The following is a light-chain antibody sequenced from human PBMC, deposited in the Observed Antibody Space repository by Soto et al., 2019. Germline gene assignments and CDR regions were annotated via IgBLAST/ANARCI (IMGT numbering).Light chain of an antibody. Sequence: DIQMTQSPSSVSASVGDRITITCRASQTLNNYLTWFQQKPGKAPKVLIYAASTLQSGVPSRFSGSGYGAEFTLTISSLQPEDFATYYCQQSFSPLLTFGGGTKVDIK. CDR1: QTLNNY. J-gene: IGKJ4*01. CDR3: QQSFSPLLT. CDR2: AAS. V-gene: IGKV1-39*01.